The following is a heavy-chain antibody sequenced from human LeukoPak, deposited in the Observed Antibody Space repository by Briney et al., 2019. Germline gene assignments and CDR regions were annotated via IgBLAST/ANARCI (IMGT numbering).Heavy chain of an antibody. CDR1: GFTFSSYS. V-gene: IGHV3-21*01. Sequence: PGGSLRLSCAASGFTFSSYSMNWVRQAPGKGLEWVSSISSSSSYIYYADSVKGRFTISRDNAKNSLYLQMNSLRAEDTAVYYCARSDYGGKKRNYYYMDIWGKGTTVTVSS. D-gene: IGHD4-23*01. CDR3: ARSDYGGKKRNYYYMDI. J-gene: IGHJ6*03. CDR2: ISSSSSYI.